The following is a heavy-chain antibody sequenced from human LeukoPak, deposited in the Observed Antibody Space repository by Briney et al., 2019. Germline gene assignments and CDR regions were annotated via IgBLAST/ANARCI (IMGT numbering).Heavy chain of an antibody. CDR3: ARDNTYCSGSRCYDRFDY. D-gene: IGHD2-15*01. CDR1: GFTVIRNY. CDR2: ISSSSSYI. J-gene: IGHJ4*02. V-gene: IGHV3-21*01. Sequence: PGGSLRLSCAASGFTVIRNYMIWVRQAPGKGLEWVSSISSSSSYIYYADSVKGRFTISRDNAENSLFLQMNSLTAEDTAVYYCARDNTYCSGSRCYDRFDYWGQGTLVTVSS.